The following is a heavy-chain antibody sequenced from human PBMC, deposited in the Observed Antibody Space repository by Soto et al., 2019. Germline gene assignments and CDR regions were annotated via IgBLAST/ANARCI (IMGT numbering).Heavy chain of an antibody. V-gene: IGHV3-30-3*01. Sequence: GGSLRLSCAASGFTFSSYAMHWVRQAPGKGLEWVAVISYDGSNKYYADSVKGRFTISRDNSKNTLYLQMNSLRAEDTAVYYCARSEEDDFGGAQVVGAFDIWGQGTMVTVSS. D-gene: IGHD3-3*01. CDR1: GFTFSSYA. CDR2: ISYDGSNK. CDR3: ARSEEDDFGGAQVVGAFDI. J-gene: IGHJ3*02.